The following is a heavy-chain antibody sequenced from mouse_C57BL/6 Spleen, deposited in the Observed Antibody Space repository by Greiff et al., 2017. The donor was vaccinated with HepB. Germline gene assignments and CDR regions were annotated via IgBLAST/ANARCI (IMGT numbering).Heavy chain of an antibody. Sequence: EVNLVESGGDLVKPGGSLKLSCAASGFTFSSYGMSWVRQTPDKRLEWVATISSGGSYTYYPDSVKGRFTISRDNAKNTLYLQMSSLKSEDTAMYYCARPYGSSYGYFDVWGTGTTVTVSS. CDR2: ISSGGSYT. V-gene: IGHV5-6*01. J-gene: IGHJ1*03. CDR3: ARPYGSSYGYFDV. D-gene: IGHD1-1*01. CDR1: GFTFSSYG.